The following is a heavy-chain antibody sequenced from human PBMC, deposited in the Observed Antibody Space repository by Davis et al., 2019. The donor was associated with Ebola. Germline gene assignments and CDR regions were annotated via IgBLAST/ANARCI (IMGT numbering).Heavy chain of an antibody. CDR2: ISYDGSNK. CDR1: GFTFSSYA. J-gene: IGHJ6*02. V-gene: IGHV3-30-3*01. CDR3: ARGGCSSTSCYIYYYYGMDV. D-gene: IGHD2-2*02. Sequence: PGGSLRLSCAASGFTFSSYAMHWVRQAPGKGLEWVAVISYDGSNKYYADSVKGRFTISRDNSKNTLYLQMNSLRAEDTAVYYCARGGCSSTSCYIYYYYGMDVWGQGTTVTVSS.